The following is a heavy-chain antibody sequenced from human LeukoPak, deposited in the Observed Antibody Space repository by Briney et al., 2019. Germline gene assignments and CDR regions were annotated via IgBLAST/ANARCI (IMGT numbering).Heavy chain of an antibody. V-gene: IGHV3-21*01. CDR2: ISSSSSYI. CDR3: ARDRDSYGYLGRDFDY. CDR1: GFTFSSYS. Sequence: GGSLRLSCAASGFTFSSYSMNWVRQAPGKGLEWVSSISSSSSYIYYADSVKGRFTISRDNAKNSLYLQMNSLRAEYTAAYYCARDRDSYGYLGRDFDYWGQGTLVTVSS. D-gene: IGHD5-18*01. J-gene: IGHJ4*02.